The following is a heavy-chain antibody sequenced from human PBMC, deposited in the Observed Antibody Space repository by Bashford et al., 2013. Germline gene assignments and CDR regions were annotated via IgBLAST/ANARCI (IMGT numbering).Heavy chain of an antibody. J-gene: IGHJ4*02. CDR2: ISYDGNNI. D-gene: IGHD1-26*01. V-gene: IGHV3-30-3*01. CDR3: SRGGWGAFPSDD. Sequence: VRQAPGKGLEWLAVISYDGNNIYYADSVKGRFPVSRDNSNSMLYLQMNSLRPDDTAVYYCSRGGWGAFPSDDWGQGTLVTVSS.